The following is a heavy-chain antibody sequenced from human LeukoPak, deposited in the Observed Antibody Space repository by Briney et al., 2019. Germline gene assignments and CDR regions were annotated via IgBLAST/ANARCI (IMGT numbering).Heavy chain of an antibody. D-gene: IGHD2-21*01. J-gene: IGHJ4*02. Sequence: GASVKVSCKAFGYTFTNFDINWVRQATGQGLEWMGWMNPNSGNTGYAQKFQGRVTMTRNTSISTAYMELSSLRSEDTAVYYCARPWGAGGEDFDYWGQGTLVTVSS. CDR3: ARPWGAGGEDFDY. V-gene: IGHV1-8*01. CDR1: GYTFTNFD. CDR2: MNPNSGNT.